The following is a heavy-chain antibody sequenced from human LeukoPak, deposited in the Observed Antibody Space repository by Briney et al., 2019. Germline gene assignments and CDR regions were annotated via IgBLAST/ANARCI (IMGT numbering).Heavy chain of an antibody. CDR2: IYYSGST. CDR3: ARQYSSGWPWFDP. CDR1: GGSISSGGYY. J-gene: IGHJ5*02. V-gene: IGHV4-39*01. D-gene: IGHD6-19*01. Sequence: SETLSLTCTVSGGSISSGGYYWGWIRQPSGKGLEWIGSIYYSGSTYYNPSLKSRVTISVDTSKNQFSLKLTSVTAADAALYYCARQYSSGWPWFDPWGQGTLVTVSS.